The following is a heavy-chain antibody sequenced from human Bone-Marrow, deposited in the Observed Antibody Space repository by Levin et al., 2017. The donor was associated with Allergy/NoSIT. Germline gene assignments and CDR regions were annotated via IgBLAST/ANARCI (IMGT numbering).Heavy chain of an antibody. V-gene: IGHV1-2*07. D-gene: IGHD5-12*01. CDR2: TNPDSGDT. CDR1: GYTFIGYH. Sequence: ASVKVSCKTSGYTFIGYHIYWVRQAPGEGLDWMGWTNPDSGDTHPVHKFHDRVTMTRDTSLSTAYLDLSRLTSDDTAVYYCARQVGSGYDAAYFDYWGQGALVTVSS. J-gene: IGHJ4*02. CDR3: ARQVGSGYDAAYFDY.